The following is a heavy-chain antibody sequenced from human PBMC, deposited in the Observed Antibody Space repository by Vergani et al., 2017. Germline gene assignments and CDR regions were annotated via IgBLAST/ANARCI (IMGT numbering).Heavy chain of an antibody. Sequence: QVQLVQSGAEVKKPGSSVKVSCKASGGTFSSYAISWVRQAPGQGLEWMGRIIPIFGTANYAQKFQGRVTITADESTSTAYMELSSLRSEDTAVYYCAGCFVRYFDANNWFDPWGQGTLVTVSS. CDR3: AGCFVRYFDANNWFDP. CDR2: IIPIFGTA. D-gene: IGHD3-9*01. J-gene: IGHJ5*02. V-gene: IGHV1-69*18. CDR1: GGTFSSYA.